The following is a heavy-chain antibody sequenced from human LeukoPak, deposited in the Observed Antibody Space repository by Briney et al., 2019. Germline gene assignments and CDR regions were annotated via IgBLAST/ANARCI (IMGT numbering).Heavy chain of an antibody. CDR2: IYYSGST. Sequence: SETQSLTCTVSGGSISSSSYYWGWIRQPPGKGLEWIGSIYYSGSTYYNPSLKSRVTISVDTSKNQFSLKLSSVTAADTAVYYCARRGTYYYDSSGYPPSGFDYWGQGTLVTVSS. D-gene: IGHD3-22*01. CDR3: ARRGTYYYDSSGYPPSGFDY. CDR1: GGSISSSSYY. V-gene: IGHV4-39*01. J-gene: IGHJ4*02.